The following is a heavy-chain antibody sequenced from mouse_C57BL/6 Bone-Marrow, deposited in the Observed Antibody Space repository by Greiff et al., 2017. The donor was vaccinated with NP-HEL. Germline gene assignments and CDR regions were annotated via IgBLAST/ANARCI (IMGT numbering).Heavy chain of an antibody. D-gene: IGHD1-1*01. CDR1: GYTFTSYW. Sequence: VQLQQPGAELVKPGASVKLSCKASGYTFTSYWMHWVKQRPGQGLEWIGMIHPNSGSTNYNEKFKSKATLTVDKSSSTAYMQLSSLTSEDSAVYYCARSPYGSREYWYFDVWGTGTTVTVSS. CDR2: IHPNSGST. V-gene: IGHV1-64*01. J-gene: IGHJ1*03. CDR3: ARSPYGSREYWYFDV.